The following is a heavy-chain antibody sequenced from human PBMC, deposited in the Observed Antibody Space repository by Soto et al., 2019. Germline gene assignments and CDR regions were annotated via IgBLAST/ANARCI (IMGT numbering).Heavy chain of an antibody. V-gene: IGHV1-18*01. Sequence: QVQLVQSGAEVKKPGASVKVSCKASGYTFTTYGIKWVRQAPGQGLEWMGWNSAYNGNTNYAQKLQGRVTLTTDTSTSTADMELRSLRSDDTAVYYCARVWVGTTFAYNYGIDVWGQGTTVTFSS. J-gene: IGHJ6*02. CDR1: GYTFTTYG. CDR2: NSAYNGNT. D-gene: IGHD1-1*01. CDR3: ARVWVGTTFAYNYGIDV.